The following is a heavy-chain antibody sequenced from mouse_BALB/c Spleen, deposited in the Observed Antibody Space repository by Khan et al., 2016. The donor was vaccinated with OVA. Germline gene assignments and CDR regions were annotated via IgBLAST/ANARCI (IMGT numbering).Heavy chain of an antibody. Sequence: EVQLQQSGPDLVKPGASVKISCKASGYSFTLYYMSWVKQSHGKSLEWIGRINPNTDNINYNQEFKGKAMLTVDKSSNTAYMELRSLTSENSAVYFCARGYDFFAYWGQGTLVTVSP. V-gene: IGHV1-26*01. CDR3: ARGYDFFAY. D-gene: IGHD2-14*01. J-gene: IGHJ3*01. CDR2: INPNTDNI. CDR1: GYSFTLYY.